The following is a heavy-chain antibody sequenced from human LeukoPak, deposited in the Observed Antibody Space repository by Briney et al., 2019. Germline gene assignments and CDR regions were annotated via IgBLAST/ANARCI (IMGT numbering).Heavy chain of an antibody. V-gene: IGHV4-4*07. CDR3: ARDQRKGITMVRGTGTYNRFDP. Sequence: SETLSLTCTVSGGSISSYYWSWIRQPAGKGLEWIGRIYASGSTNYNPSLKSRVTMSVDTSKNQFSLKLSSVTAADTAVYYCARDQRKGITMVRGTGTYNRFDPWGQGTLVTVSS. CDR2: IYASGST. J-gene: IGHJ5*02. D-gene: IGHD3-10*01. CDR1: GGSISSYY.